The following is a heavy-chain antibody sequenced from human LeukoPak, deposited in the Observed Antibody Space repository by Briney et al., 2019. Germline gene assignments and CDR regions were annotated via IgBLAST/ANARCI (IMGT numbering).Heavy chain of an antibody. CDR2: IGSSGGNT. D-gene: IGHD3-3*01. CDR1: GFTFRSFA. J-gene: IGHJ4*02. Sequence: GGSLRLSCAASGFTFRSFAMSWVRQAPGKGLEWVSIIGSSGGNTYSADSVKGRFTISRDNSKNTMYLQMNRLRAEDTAIYYCVKDFYDFWSGYFGGLADYWGQGTLVTVSS. CDR3: VKDFYDFWSGYFGGLADY. V-gene: IGHV3-23*01.